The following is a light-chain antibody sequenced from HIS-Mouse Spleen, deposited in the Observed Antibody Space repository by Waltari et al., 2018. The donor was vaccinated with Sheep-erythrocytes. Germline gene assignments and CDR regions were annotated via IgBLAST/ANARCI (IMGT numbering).Light chain of an antibody. Sequence: ALTQPRPVPGSPGNSFTMPCTVTCTDVGGYNYVTCDQQHPGKAPKLMIYDVSKRPSGVPDRFSCSKSGNTASLTISGLQAEDEADYYCCSYAGSYNHVFATGTKVTVL. CDR2: DVS. CDR1: CTDVGGYNY. CDR3: CSYAGSYNHV. V-gene: IGLV2-11*01. J-gene: IGLJ1*01.